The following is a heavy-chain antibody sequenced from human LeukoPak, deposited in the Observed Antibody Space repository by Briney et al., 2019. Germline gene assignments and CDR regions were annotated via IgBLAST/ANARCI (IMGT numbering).Heavy chain of an antibody. Sequence: SETLSLTCAVYGGTFRGYYWSWIRQPPGKGLEWIGEINHSGSTNYNPSLKSRVTISVDTSKHQFFLKLSSVPAADTAVYYCARSGGDYGFDYWGQGTLVTVSS. CDR1: GGTFRGYY. D-gene: IGHD4-17*01. J-gene: IGHJ4*02. V-gene: IGHV4-34*01. CDR2: INHSGST. CDR3: ARSGGDYGFDY.